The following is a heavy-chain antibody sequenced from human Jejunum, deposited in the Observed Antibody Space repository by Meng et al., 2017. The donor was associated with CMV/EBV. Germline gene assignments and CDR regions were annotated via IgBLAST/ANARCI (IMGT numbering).Heavy chain of an antibody. D-gene: IGHD3-10*01. CDR1: SFIPYY. J-gene: IGHJ4*02. V-gene: IGHV4-59*08. CDR3: ARSTYYYLSGNYFVYFDY. Sequence: SFIPYYWTWIRQPPGKGLEWVGHIFHSGKIDYNPSLKSRVTISLEKSKNQFSLRLNSVTAADTAVYYCARSTYYYLSGNYFVYFDYWGQGNLVTVSS. CDR2: IFHSGKI.